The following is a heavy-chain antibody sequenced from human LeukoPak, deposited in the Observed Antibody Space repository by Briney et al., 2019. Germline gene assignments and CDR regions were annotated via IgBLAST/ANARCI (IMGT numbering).Heavy chain of an antibody. Sequence: PGGSLRLSCTVSGFTVSSNSMSWVRQAPGKGLEWVSFIYSGTIHYSDSVKGRFTISRDNAKNSLYLQMNSLRAEDTAVYYCARDKIVGATHFDYWGQGTLVTVSS. CDR3: ARDKIVGATHFDY. CDR1: GFTVSSNS. D-gene: IGHD1-26*01. CDR2: IYSGTI. J-gene: IGHJ4*02. V-gene: IGHV3-53*01.